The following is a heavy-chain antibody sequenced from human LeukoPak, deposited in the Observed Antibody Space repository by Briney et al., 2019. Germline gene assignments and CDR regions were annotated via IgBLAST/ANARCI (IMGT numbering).Heavy chain of an antibody. CDR1: GFTFSDYY. V-gene: IGHV3-11*04. J-gene: IGHJ5*02. CDR2: ISSSGSTI. D-gene: IGHD3-3*01. Sequence: PGGSLRLSCAASGFTFSDYYMSWIRQAPGKGLEWVSYISSSGSTIYYADSVKGRFTISRDNAKNSLYLQMNSLRAEDTAVYYCARTTIFGVVPINWFDPWGQGTLVTVSS. CDR3: ARTTIFGVVPINWFDP.